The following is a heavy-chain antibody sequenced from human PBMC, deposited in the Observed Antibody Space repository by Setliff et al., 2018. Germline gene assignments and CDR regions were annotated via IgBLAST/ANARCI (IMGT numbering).Heavy chain of an antibody. V-gene: IGHV4-39*01. CDR2: TFYSGST. CDR1: GGSISISGYY. J-gene: IGHJ4*02. Sequence: ETLSLTCTVSGGSISISGYYWGWIRQPPGKGLEWIGSTFYSGSTYYNPSFKSRVSISVDTSKNQFSLRLSSVTAADTAVYYCARHSNSWPVDYWGQGTLVTVSS. D-gene: IGHD6-13*01. CDR3: ARHSNSWPVDY.